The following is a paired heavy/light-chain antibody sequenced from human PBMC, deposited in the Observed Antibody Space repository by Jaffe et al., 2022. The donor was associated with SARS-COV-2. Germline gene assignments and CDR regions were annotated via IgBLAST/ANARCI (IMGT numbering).Heavy chain of an antibody. CDR3: ATQEIPRQMGVYSGSYYVRSTFDY. CDR2: IIPIFGTA. V-gene: IGHV1-69*01. Sequence: QVQLVQSGAEVKKPGSSVKVSCKASGGTFSSYAISWVRQAPGQGLEWMGGIIPIFGTANYAQKFQGRVTITADESTSTAYMELSSLRSEDTAVYYCATQEIPRQMGVYSGSYYVRSTFDYWGQGTLVTVSS. CDR1: GGTFSSYA. D-gene: IGHD1-26*01. J-gene: IGHJ4*02.
Light chain of an antibody. CDR2: KAS. Sequence: DIQMTQSPSTLSASVGDRVTITCRASQSISSWLAWYQQKPGKAPKLLIYKASSLESGVPSRFSGSGSGTEFTLTISSLQPDDFATYYCQQYNSYETFGQGTKVEIK. CDR3: QQYNSYET. J-gene: IGKJ1*01. CDR1: QSISSW. V-gene: IGKV1-5*03.